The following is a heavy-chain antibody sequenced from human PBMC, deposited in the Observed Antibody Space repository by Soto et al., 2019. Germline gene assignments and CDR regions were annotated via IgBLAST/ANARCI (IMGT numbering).Heavy chain of an antibody. J-gene: IGHJ5*02. CDR1: GGSISSYY. D-gene: IGHD3-3*01. CDR2: IYYSGST. CDR3: ARDLGYYDFWSGYSHNWFEP. V-gene: IGHV4-59*01. Sequence: SETLSLTCTVSGGSISSYYWSWIRQPPGKGLEWIGYIYYSGSTNYNPSLKSRVTISVDTSKNQFSLKLSSVTAADTAVYYCARDLGYYDFWSGYSHNWFEPWGQGTLVTVPS.